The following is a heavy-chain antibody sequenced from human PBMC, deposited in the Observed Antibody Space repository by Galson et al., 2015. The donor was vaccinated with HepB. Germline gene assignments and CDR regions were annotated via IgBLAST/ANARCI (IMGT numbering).Heavy chain of an antibody. V-gene: IGHV1-3*01. Sequence: SVKVSCKASGYTFTSYAMHWVRQAPGQRLEWMGWINAGNGNTKYSQKFQGRVTITRDTSASTAYMELSSLRSEDTAVYYCARSPDYSSSWQNWFDPWGQGTLVTVSS. D-gene: IGHD6-13*01. CDR3: ARSPDYSSSWQNWFDP. CDR2: INAGNGNT. CDR1: GYTFTSYA. J-gene: IGHJ5*02.